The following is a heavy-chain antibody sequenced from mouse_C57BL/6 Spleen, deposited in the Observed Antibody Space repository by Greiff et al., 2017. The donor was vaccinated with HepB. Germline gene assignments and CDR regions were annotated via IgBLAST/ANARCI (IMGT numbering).Heavy chain of an antibody. CDR1: GYAFSSYW. CDR2: IYPGDGDT. CDR3: ARRSVGYAMDY. Sequence: QVQLQQSGAELVKPGASVKISCKASGYAFSSYWMNWVKQRPGKGLEWIGQIYPGDGDTNYNGKFKGKATLTADKSSSTAYMQLSSLTSEDSAVYFCARRSVGYAMDYWGQGTSVTVSS. J-gene: IGHJ4*01. V-gene: IGHV1-80*01.